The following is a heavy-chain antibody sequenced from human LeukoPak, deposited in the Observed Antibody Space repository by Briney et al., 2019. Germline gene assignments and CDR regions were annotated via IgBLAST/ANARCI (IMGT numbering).Heavy chain of an antibody. J-gene: IGHJ6*03. V-gene: IGHV1-2*02. CDR3: ARGPGYYHGSGSAMDG. Sequence: GSVTVSCKASGYTFTGYYMHWVRPAPGQGLEWMGWINPHSGDTKYAQNFQGRVTMTRDTSINTAYMDLSRLKSDATAVYYCARGPGYYHGSGSAMDGWGKGTTVTVAS. CDR1: GYTFTGYY. D-gene: IGHD3-22*01. CDR2: INPHSGDT.